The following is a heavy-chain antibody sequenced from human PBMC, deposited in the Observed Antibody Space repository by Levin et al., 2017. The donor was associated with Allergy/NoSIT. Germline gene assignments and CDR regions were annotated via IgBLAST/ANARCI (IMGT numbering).Heavy chain of an antibody. D-gene: IGHD3-3*01. V-gene: IGHV3-15*01. Sequence: PGGSLRLSCAASGFTFTNSYMSWARQAPGKGLEWVGRIKTTTDGGTTDYAAPVKGRFIISRDDSKNTLYLQMSSLKTEDTAVYYCTTDRRRGQDGAVIYGMDVWGQGTTVTVSS. J-gene: IGHJ6*02. CDR1: GFTFTNSY. CDR2: IKTTTDGGTT. CDR3: TTDRRRGQDGAVIYGMDV.